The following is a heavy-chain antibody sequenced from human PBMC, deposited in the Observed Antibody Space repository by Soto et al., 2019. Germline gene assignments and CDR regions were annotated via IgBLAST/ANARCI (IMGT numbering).Heavy chain of an antibody. J-gene: IGHJ4*02. D-gene: IGHD6-6*01. CDR2: INPSGGTT. V-gene: IGHV1-46*01. CDR1: GYTFTSYY. CDR3: ARAKYTSSSLAY. Sequence: QVQLVQSGAEVRKPGASVKVSCEASGYTFTSYYMNWVRQAPGQGLEWMGIINPSGGTTSYAQKFQGRVTMTSDTSTSTVYMELSSLKSEDTAVYYCARAKYTSSSLAYWGQGTLVTVSS.